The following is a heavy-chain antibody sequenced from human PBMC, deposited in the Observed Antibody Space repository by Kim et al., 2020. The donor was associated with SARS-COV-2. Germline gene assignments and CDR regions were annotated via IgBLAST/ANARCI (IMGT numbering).Heavy chain of an antibody. CDR2: IYYSGST. CDR3: ARDRVGASSGYFDL. J-gene: IGHJ2*01. CDR1: GGSISSSSYY. Sequence: SETLSLTCTVSGGSISSSSYYWGWIRQPPGKGLEWIGSIYYSGSTYYNPSLKSRVTISVDTSKNQFSLKLSSVTAADTAVYYCARDRVGASSGYFDLWGRGTLVTVSS. D-gene: IGHD1-26*01. V-gene: IGHV4-39*07.